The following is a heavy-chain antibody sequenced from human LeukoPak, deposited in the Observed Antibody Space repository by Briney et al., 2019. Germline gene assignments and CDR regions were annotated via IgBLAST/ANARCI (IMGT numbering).Heavy chain of an antibody. CDR3: ARGGHIAVVPAAMVGP. CDR1: GYTFTSYD. D-gene: IGHD2-2*01. J-gene: IGHJ5*02. CDR2: MNTNSGNT. Sequence: VSVKVSCKASGYTFTSYDINWVRQATGQGLEWMGWMNTNSGNTGHPQKFQGRLTMTRDTSTNTAYMELGSLRSEDTAVYYCARGGHIAVVPAAMVGPWGQGTLVTVSS. V-gene: IGHV1-8*01.